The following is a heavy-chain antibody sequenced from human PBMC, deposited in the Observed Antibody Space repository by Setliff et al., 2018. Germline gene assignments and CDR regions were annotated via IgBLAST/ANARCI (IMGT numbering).Heavy chain of an antibody. J-gene: IGHJ4*02. CDR1: GYTFTSYD. CDR3: ARGAYDSYYFDY. CDR2: MNPNSGNT. D-gene: IGHD3-16*01. Sequence: ASVKVSCKASGYTFTSYDINWVRQATGQGLEWMGWMNPNSGNTGYAQKFQGRVTITRNTSISTAYMELSSLRSEDTAVYYCARGAYDSYYFDYWGQGTLVTVSS. V-gene: IGHV1-8*03.